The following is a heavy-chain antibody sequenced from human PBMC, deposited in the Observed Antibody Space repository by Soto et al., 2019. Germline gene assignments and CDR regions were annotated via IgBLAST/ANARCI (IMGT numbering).Heavy chain of an antibody. V-gene: IGHV1-69*06. CDR2: IMPMFGTP. Sequence: QVQLVQSGAEVKKPGSSVKVSCKASGGTFSTYTINWVRQAPGRGLQWVGGIMPMFGTPTYAQEFQGRLTITADKSTGTVYFELSGLRDEDTAVYYCVRGPANSFGPRHFEHWGQGTQVTVSS. D-gene: IGHD3-3*01. CDR1: GGTFSTYT. J-gene: IGHJ4*02. CDR3: VRGPANSFGPRHFEH.